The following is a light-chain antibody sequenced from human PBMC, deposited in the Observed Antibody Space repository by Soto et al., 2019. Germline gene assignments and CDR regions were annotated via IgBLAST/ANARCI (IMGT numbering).Light chain of an antibody. CDR2: AAS. CDR1: QSISFW. V-gene: IGKV1-5*01. CDR3: QQLNSYPWT. Sequence: DIQMTQSPSTLSASVGDRVTITCRSSQSISFWLAWYQQKPGKAPKLLIYAASTLQSGVPSRFSGSGSGTEFTLTISSLQPEDFATYYCQQLNSYPWTFGQGTKVEIK. J-gene: IGKJ1*01.